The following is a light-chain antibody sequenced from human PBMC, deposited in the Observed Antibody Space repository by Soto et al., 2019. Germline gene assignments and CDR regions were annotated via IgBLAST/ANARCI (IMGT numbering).Light chain of an antibody. Sequence: QSVLTQPASVSGSPGQSITISCTGTSSDAGGYNYVSWYQQHPGKAPTLMIYDVSNRPSGVSNRFSGSKSGNTASLTISGLQAEDEADYYCSSYTISSTYVFGTGTKVTVL. CDR1: SSDAGGYNY. J-gene: IGLJ1*01. CDR2: DVS. V-gene: IGLV2-14*01. CDR3: SSYTISSTYV.